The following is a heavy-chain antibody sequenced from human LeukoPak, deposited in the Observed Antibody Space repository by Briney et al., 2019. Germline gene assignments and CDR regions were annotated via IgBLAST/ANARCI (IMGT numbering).Heavy chain of an antibody. CDR1: GGSISSYY. CDR3: ATGAYCGGDCFDAFDI. V-gene: IGHV4-59*08. CDR2: IYYSGST. J-gene: IGHJ3*02. Sequence: SETLSLTCTVSGGSISSYYWSWIRQPPGKGLEWIGYIYYSGSTNYNPSLKSRVTISVDTSKNQFSLKLSSVTAADTAAYYCATGAYCGGDCFDAFDIWGQGTMVTISS. D-gene: IGHD2-21*01.